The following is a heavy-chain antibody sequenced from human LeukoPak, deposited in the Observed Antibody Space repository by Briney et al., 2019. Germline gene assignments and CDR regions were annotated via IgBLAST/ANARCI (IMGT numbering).Heavy chain of an antibody. Sequence: GGSLRLSCAASGFTFSSYAMSWVRQAPGKGLEWVSAISGSGGSTYYADSVKGRFTISRDNSKNTLYLQMNSLRAEDTAVYYCAKGGRYYGSGSYFIDYWGQGTLVTVSS. CDR3: AKGGRYYGSGSYFIDY. CDR1: GFTFSSYA. J-gene: IGHJ4*02. V-gene: IGHV3-23*01. CDR2: ISGSGGST. D-gene: IGHD3-10*01.